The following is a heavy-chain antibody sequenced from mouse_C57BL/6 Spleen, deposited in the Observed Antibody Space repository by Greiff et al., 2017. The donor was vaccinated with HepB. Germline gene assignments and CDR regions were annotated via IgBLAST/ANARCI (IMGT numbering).Heavy chain of an antibody. D-gene: IGHD2-3*01. CDR2: IDPSDSET. J-gene: IGHJ1*03. Sequence: QVQLQQPGAALVRPGSSVQLSCKASGYTFTSYWMHWVKQRPIQGLAWIGNIDPSDSETHYNHKFKDKATLTVDKSSSAASMQLSSLTSEDSAVYYCARGREEGYCNLWYFDVWGTGTTVTVSS. CDR1: GYTFTSYW. V-gene: IGHV1-52*01. CDR3: ARGREEGYCNLWYFDV.